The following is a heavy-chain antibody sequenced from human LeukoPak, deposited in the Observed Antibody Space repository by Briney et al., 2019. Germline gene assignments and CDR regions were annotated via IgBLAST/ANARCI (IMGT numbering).Heavy chain of an antibody. CDR1: GGSISSSNW. CDR2: IYHSGST. CDR3: AREGSSGYRSYYFDY. V-gene: IGHV4-4*02. J-gene: IGHJ4*02. D-gene: IGHD3-22*01. Sequence: SGTLSLTCAVSGGSISSSNWWSWVRQPPGQGLEWIGEIYHSGSTNYNPSLKSRVTISVDKSKNQFSLKLSSVTAADTAVYYCAREGSSGYRSYYFDYWGQGTLVTVSS.